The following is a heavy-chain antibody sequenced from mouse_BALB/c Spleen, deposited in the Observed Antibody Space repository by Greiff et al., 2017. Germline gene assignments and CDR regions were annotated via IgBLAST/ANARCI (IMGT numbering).Heavy chain of an antibody. CDR2: IYPGNSDT. CDR3: TRGGKNYYDAMDY. J-gene: IGHJ4*01. Sequence: EVQLQQSGTVLARPGASVKMSCKASGYTFTSYWMHWVKQRPGQGLEWIGAIYPGNSDTSYNQKFKGKAKLTAVTSTSTAYMELSSLTNEDSAVYYCTRGGKNYYDAMDYWGQGTSVTVSS. V-gene: IGHV1-5*01. CDR1: GYTFTSYW. D-gene: IGHD1-1*01.